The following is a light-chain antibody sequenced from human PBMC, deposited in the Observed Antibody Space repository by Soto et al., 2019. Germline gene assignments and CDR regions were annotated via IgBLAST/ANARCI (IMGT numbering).Light chain of an antibody. Sequence: EIVLTQSPGTLALSPGERTTLSCRASQSVTSGNIAWYQQRPGQAPRLLIYGASSRATGVPDRFSVSGSGTDFTLTISRLEPDDCAVYYCQQYGTTPYTFGHGTKLEIK. CDR3: QQYGTTPYT. CDR1: QSVTSGN. CDR2: GAS. J-gene: IGKJ2*01. V-gene: IGKV3-20*01.